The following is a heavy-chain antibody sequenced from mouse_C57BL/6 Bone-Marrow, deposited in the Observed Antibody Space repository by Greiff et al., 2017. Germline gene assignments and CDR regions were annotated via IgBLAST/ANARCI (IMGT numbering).Heavy chain of an antibody. CDR2: IDPEDGET. J-gene: IGHJ2*01. V-gene: IGHV14-2*01. D-gene: IGHD1-1*01. Sequence: EVQLQESGAELVKPGASVKLSCTASGFNITDYYIHWVKQRTEPGLEWIGRIDPEDGETTYDPKFQDKATITADTSSNTAYLQLSSLTSEDTAVYYCTRSLIYYGTNYWGQGTTLTVSS. CDR3: TRSLIYYGTNY. CDR1: GFNITDYY.